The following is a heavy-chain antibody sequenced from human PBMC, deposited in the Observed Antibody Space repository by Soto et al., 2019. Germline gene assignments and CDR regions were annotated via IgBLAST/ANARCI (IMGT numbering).Heavy chain of an antibody. D-gene: IGHD2-2*01. Sequence: QVQLQESGPGLVKPSETLSLTCTVSGGSISSYYWSWIRQPPGKGLEWIGYIYYSGSTNYNPSLKSRVPISVDTSKNQFSLKLSSVTAADTAVYYCASAYCSSTSCSRGWFDPWGQGTLVTVSS. J-gene: IGHJ5*02. CDR1: GGSISSYY. CDR3: ASAYCSSTSCSRGWFDP. V-gene: IGHV4-59*08. CDR2: IYYSGST.